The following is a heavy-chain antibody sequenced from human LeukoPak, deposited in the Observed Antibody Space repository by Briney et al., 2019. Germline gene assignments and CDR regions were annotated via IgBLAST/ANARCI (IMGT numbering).Heavy chain of an antibody. Sequence: PSETLSLTCTVSGGSISSYYWSWIRQPPGKGLEWIGYIYYSGSTNYNPSLKSRVTISVDTSKNQFSLKLSSVTAADTAVYYCARAVYSGSLGVFDYWGQGTPVTVSS. V-gene: IGHV4-59*01. D-gene: IGHD1-26*01. CDR1: GGSISSYY. CDR2: IYYSGST. CDR3: ARAVYSGSLGVFDY. J-gene: IGHJ4*02.